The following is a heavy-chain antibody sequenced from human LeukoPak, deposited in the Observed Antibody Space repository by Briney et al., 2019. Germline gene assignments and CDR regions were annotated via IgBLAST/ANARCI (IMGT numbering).Heavy chain of an antibody. D-gene: IGHD4-17*01. CDR2: IYYSGST. Sequence: SETLSLTCTVSGGSISSYYWSWIRQPPGKGLEWIGYIYYSGSTNYNPSLKSRVTISVDTSKNQFSLKLSSVTAADTAVYYCARLTTVVTFDYWGQGTLVTVSS. CDR3: ARLTTVVTFDY. CDR1: GGSISSYY. J-gene: IGHJ4*02. V-gene: IGHV4-59*01.